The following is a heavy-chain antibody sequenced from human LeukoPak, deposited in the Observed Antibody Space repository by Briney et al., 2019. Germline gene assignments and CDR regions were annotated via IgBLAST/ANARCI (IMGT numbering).Heavy chain of an antibody. D-gene: IGHD4-23*01. Sequence: ASVKVSCKASGGTFSSYAISWVRQAPGQGLEWMGGIIPIFGTANYAQKFQGRVTITADESTSTAYRELSSLRSEDTAVYYCAGPPVVHAEYFQHWGQGTLVTVSS. CDR1: GGTFSSYA. CDR3: AGPPVVHAEYFQH. V-gene: IGHV1-69*13. CDR2: IIPIFGTA. J-gene: IGHJ1*01.